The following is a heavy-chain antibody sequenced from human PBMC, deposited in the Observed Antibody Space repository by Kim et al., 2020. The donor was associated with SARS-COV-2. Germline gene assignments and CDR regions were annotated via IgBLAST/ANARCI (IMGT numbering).Heavy chain of an antibody. J-gene: IGHJ6*02. D-gene: IGHD4-4*01. CDR3: ARGLRTTAPRYYYYYGMDV. Sequence: SETLSLTCAVYGGSFSGYYWSWIRQPPGKGLEWIGEINHSGSTNYNPSLKSRVTISVDTSKNQFSLKLSSVTAADTAVYFCARGLRTTAPRYYYYYGMDVWGQGTTVTVSS. V-gene: IGHV4-34*01. CDR2: INHSGST. CDR1: GGSFSGYY.